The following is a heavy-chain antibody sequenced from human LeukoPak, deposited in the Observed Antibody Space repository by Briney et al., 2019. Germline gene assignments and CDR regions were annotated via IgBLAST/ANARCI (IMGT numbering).Heavy chain of an antibody. D-gene: IGHD3-10*01. V-gene: IGHV3-21*01. Sequence: GGSLRLSCAASGFTFSSYSMNWVRQAPGEGLEWVSSISSSSSYIYYADSVKGRFTISRDNAKNSLYLQMNSLRAEDTAVYYCAREDYYGSGSPDYWGQGTLVTVSS. CDR1: GFTFSSYS. CDR3: AREDYYGSGSPDY. CDR2: ISSSSSYI. J-gene: IGHJ4*02.